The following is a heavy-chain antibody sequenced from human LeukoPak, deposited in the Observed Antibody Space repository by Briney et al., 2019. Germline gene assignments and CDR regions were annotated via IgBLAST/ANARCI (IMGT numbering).Heavy chain of an antibody. CDR1: GFTFSSYW. V-gene: IGHV3-7*01. CDR2: IKQDGSEK. J-gene: IGHJ4*02. CDR3: AREGIAVASGDY. D-gene: IGHD6-19*01. Sequence: GGSVRLSCAASGFTFSSYWMSWVREAPGKGLEWVANIKQDGSEKYYVDSVKGRFTISRDNAKNSLYLQMNSLRAEDTAVYYCAREGIAVASGDYWGQGTLVTVSS.